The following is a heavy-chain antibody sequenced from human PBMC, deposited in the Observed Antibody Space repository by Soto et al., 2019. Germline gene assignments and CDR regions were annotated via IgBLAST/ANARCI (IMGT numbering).Heavy chain of an antibody. Sequence: GESLKISCKGSGYSFTSYWISWVRQMPGKGLEWMGRIDPSDSYANYSPSFQGHVTISADKSISTAYLQWSSLKASDTAVYYCARQTLVDTAMVPFDYWGQGTLVTVSS. CDR2: IDPSDSYA. J-gene: IGHJ4*02. V-gene: IGHV5-10-1*01. CDR3: ARQTLVDTAMVPFDY. D-gene: IGHD5-18*01. CDR1: GYSFTSYW.